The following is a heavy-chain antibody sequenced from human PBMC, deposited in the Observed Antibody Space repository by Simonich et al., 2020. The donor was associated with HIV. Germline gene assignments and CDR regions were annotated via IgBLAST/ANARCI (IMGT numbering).Heavy chain of an antibody. CDR2: NNHSGRT. D-gene: IGHD6-13*01. Sequence: QVQLQQWGAGLLKPSETLSLTCAVYGGSFSGYYWSWIRQPPGKGLEGIGENNHSGRTNYNPSLKSRVTISVDTSKNQFSLKLSSVTAADTAVYYCARLTAGGLGEYFQHWGQGTLVTVSS. J-gene: IGHJ1*01. CDR3: ARLTAGGLGEYFQH. V-gene: IGHV4-34*01. CDR1: GGSFSGYY.